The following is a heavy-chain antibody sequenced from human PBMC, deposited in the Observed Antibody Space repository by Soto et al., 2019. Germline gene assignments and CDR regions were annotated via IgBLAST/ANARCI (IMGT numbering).Heavy chain of an antibody. CDR2: IYYSGST. V-gene: IGHV4-59*08. D-gene: IGHD5-12*01. Sequence: PSETLSLTCTVSGGSISSYYWSWIRQPPGKGLEWIGYIYYSGSTNYNPSLKSRVTISVDTSKNQFSLKLSSVTAADTAVYYCARGRDGYNYGAFDIWGQGTMVTVSS. CDR1: GGSISSYY. J-gene: IGHJ3*02. CDR3: ARGRDGYNYGAFDI.